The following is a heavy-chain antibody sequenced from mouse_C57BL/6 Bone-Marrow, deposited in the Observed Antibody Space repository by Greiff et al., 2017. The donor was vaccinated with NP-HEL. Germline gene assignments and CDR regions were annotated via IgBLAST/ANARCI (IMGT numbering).Heavy chain of an antibody. CDR1: GFSLTSYG. Sequence: VKLVESGPGLVQPSQSLSITCTVSGFSLTSYGVHWVRQSPGKGLEWLGVIWSGGSTDYNAAFISRLSISKDNSKSQVFFKMNSLQADDTAIYYCARGDYGSSSYYFDYWGQGTTLTVSS. J-gene: IGHJ2*01. D-gene: IGHD1-1*01. CDR3: ARGDYGSSSYYFDY. V-gene: IGHV2-2*01. CDR2: IWSGGST.